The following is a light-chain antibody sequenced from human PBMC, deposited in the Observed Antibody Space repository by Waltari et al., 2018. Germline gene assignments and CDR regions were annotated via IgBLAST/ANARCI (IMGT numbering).Light chain of an antibody. CDR2: GKN. CDR1: IPRPYY. CDR3: SSRELSGHVV. Sequence: SSDLTQDPAVSVALGQTVRITCQGHIPRPYYGNWCRQKPGQPPELVIYGKNNRPSGIPDRFSASSSGNTASLIITGAQAEDEADYYCSSRELSGHVVFGGGTRLTVL. V-gene: IGLV3-19*01. J-gene: IGLJ2*01.